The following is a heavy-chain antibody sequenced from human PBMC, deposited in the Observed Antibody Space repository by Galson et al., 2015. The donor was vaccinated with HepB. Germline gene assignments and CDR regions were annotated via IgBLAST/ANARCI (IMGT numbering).Heavy chain of an antibody. CDR1: GFTFSSYA. D-gene: IGHD6-19*01. CDR3: AKDQAAVAGLDEWYYFDY. J-gene: IGHJ4*02. V-gene: IGHV3-23*01. Sequence: SLRLSCAASGFTFSSYAMSWVRQAPGKGLEWVSAISGSGGSTYYADSVKGRFTISRDNSKNTLYLQMNSLRAEDTAVYYCAKDQAAVAGLDEWYYFDYWGQGTLVTVSS. CDR2: ISGSGGST.